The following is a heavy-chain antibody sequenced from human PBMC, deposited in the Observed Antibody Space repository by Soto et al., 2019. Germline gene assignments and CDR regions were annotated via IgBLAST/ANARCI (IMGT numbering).Heavy chain of an antibody. Sequence: SVKVSCKAFGYIFSNFGFTWVRQAPGQGLEWMGWISAYKGNTDLAQKFQGRVTMTTDTSTSTAYMELWYLTSDDTAVYYCSRAGAYGSFYFFDYWGQGTLVTVSS. J-gene: IGHJ4*02. CDR3: SRAGAYGSFYFFDY. CDR2: ISAYKGNT. V-gene: IGHV1-18*01. D-gene: IGHD3-10*01. CDR1: GYIFSNFG.